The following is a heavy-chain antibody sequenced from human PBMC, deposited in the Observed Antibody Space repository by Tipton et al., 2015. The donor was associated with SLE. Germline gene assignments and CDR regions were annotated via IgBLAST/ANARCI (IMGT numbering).Heavy chain of an antibody. V-gene: IGHV4-39*07. CDR2: IYYRGNT. CDR3: ARSDIGTYPYYFDY. Sequence: TLSLTCTVSGGSISGGDYYWGWIRQPPGKGLEWIGNIYYRGNTYSSPSFKSRVTISLDTSKNQISLQLGSVTAADTAVYYCARSDIGTYPYYFDYWGQGTLVTVSS. J-gene: IGHJ4*02. D-gene: IGHD1-26*01. CDR1: GGSISGGDYY.